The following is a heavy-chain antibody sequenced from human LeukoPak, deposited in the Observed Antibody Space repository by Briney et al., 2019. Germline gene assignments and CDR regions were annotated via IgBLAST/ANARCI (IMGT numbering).Heavy chain of an antibody. CDR1: GFTFSSYA. V-gene: IGHV3-23*01. CDR2: IGAGGTFT. CDR3: AKDLDYTPHRYYFDY. D-gene: IGHD4-11*01. Sequence: GGSLRLSCTASGFTFSSYAMNWVRQAPGKGLEWVSGIGAGGTFTYYADSVKGRFTIFRDNFRNMLYLQEKILRPDDTAVYYCAKDLDYTPHRYYFDYWGQGTLVTVSS. J-gene: IGHJ4*02.